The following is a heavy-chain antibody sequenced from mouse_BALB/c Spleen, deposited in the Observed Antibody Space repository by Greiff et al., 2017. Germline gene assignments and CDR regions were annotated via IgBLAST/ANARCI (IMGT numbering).Heavy chain of an antibody. V-gene: IGHV14-1*02. CDR2: IDPENGNT. CDR1: GFNIKDYY. Sequence: VQLQPSGAELVRPGALVKLSCKASGFNIKDYYMHWVKQRPEQGLEWIGWIDPENGNTIYDPKFQGKASITADTSSNTAYLQRSSLTSEDTAVYYCARGGYDYWGQGTTRTVSS. CDR3: ARGGYDY. D-gene: IGHD2-2*01. J-gene: IGHJ2*01.